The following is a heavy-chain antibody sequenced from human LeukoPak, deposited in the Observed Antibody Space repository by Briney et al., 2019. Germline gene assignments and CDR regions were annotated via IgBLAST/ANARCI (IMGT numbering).Heavy chain of an antibody. D-gene: IGHD2-2*01. Sequence: PGGSLRLSCAASGFTFSSYAMSWVRQAPGKGLEWVSAISGSGGSTYYADSVKGRFTISRDNSKNTLYLQMNSLRAEDTAVYYCAKDLNPYAPGPYYYYYYYMDVWGKGTTVTVSS. CDR3: AKDLNPYAPGPYYYYYYYMDV. J-gene: IGHJ6*03. V-gene: IGHV3-23*01. CDR2: ISGSGGST. CDR1: GFTFSSYA.